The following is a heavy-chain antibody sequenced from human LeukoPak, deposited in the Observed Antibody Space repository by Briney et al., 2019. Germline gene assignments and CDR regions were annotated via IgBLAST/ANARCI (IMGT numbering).Heavy chain of an antibody. CDR3: AREYYDILTGYPSSFDY. Sequence: GGSLRLSCAASGFPFSSYDMHWVRQAPGKGLEWVTVISYDGSNKYYADSVKGRFTISRDSPKNTLYLQMNSLRAEDTALYYCAREYYDILTGYPSSFDYWGQGTLVTVSS. D-gene: IGHD3-9*01. CDR1: GFPFSSYD. J-gene: IGHJ4*02. CDR2: ISYDGSNK. V-gene: IGHV3-30-3*01.